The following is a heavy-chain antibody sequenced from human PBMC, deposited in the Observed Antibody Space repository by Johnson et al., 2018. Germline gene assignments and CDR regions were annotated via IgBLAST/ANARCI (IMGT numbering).Heavy chain of an antibody. CDR1: GFTFDDYA. CDR3: AKDKGTEYMDV. D-gene: IGHD1-14*01. CDR2: ISWNSGSI. V-gene: IGHV3-9*01. J-gene: IGHJ6*03. Sequence: VQLVQSGGGLVQPGRSLRLSCAASGFTFDDYAMHWVRQAPGKGLEWVSGISWNSGSIGYADSVKGRLTISRDNAKNSLYLQMNSLRSEDTALYYCAKDKGTEYMDVWGKGTTITVSS.